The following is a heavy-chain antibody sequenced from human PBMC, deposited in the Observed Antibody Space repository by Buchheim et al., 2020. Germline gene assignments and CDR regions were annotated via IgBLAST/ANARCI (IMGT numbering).Heavy chain of an antibody. CDR2: IFHGGST. V-gene: IGHV4-34*12. CDR3: ARSYSSAWTQNDWLDP. J-gene: IGHJ5*02. CDR1: DDSFSNNY. D-gene: IGHD6-25*01. Sequence: QVRLQQWGAGLLKPSETLSLTCAVPDDSFSNNYWSWIRQAPGKGLEWIGEIFHGGSTHYSSSLTSRVAISIDTSKNQVSLKLHSVTAADTAVYFCARSYSSAWTQNDWLDPWGQGTL.